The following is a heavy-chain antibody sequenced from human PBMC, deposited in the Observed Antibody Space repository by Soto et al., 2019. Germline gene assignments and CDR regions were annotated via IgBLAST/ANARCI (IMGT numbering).Heavy chain of an antibody. Sequence: QVQLVESGGGVVQPGRSLRLSCVGSGITLSSYGMHWVRQAPGKGLEWVALISHDGSNKYYADSVTGRFTISRDNSRNTLDLQMNSLRAEDTALYYCARYPYPKSRSYPGYWGQGTLVTVSS. D-gene: IGHD2-2*03. CDR1: GITLSSYG. J-gene: IGHJ4*02. V-gene: IGHV3-30*03. CDR3: ARYPYPKSRSYPGY. CDR2: ISHDGSNK.